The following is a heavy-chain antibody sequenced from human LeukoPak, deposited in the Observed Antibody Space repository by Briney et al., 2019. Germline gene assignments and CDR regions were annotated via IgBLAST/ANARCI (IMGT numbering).Heavy chain of an antibody. CDR3: AKTRFTVVQEFLVWAPFDY. D-gene: IGHD3-10*01. CDR2: LSDSGATT. J-gene: IGHJ4*02. CDR1: GFSFSTHV. Sequence: GGSLRLSCAASGFSFSTHVMTWVRQAPGKGLEWVSSLSDSGATTYYADSVKGRFTISRDNSVNTLYLQTNSLRAEDTAVYYCAKTRFTVVQEFLVWAPFDYWGQGTLVTVSS. V-gene: IGHV3-23*01.